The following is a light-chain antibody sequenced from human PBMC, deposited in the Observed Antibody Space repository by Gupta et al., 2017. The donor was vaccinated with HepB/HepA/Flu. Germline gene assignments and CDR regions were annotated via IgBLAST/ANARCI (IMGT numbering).Light chain of an antibody. J-gene: IGKJ1*01. CDR3: RQSNSLPQT. Sequence: EIVLTQSPDFQSVTPKEKVTITCRASQSIGSSLHWFQQKPDQAPKLLIMYASQSFSGGPSRCSGSGSGTNVFPLINSLQAEDASTYYCRQSNSLPQTFGQGTKVEIK. CDR2: YAS. V-gene: IGKV6-21*01. CDR1: QSIGSS.